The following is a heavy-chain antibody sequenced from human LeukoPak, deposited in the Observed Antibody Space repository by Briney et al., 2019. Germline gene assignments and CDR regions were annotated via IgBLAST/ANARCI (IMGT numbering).Heavy chain of an antibody. CDR2: IVVGSDNT. V-gene: IGHV1-58*02. CDR3: ARGMTTVTTRPFDP. CDR1: GFTFPSSA. Sequence: GASVKVSCKASGFTFPSSAMQWVRQARGQRPEWIGWIVVGSDNTNCAQKFQERLTITRDMSTSIAYMELSSLRSEDTAVYYCARGMTTVTTRPFDPWGQGTLVTVSS. J-gene: IGHJ5*02. D-gene: IGHD4-17*01.